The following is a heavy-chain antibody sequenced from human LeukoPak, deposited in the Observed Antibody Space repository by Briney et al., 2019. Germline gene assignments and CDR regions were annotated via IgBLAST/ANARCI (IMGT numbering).Heavy chain of an antibody. CDR1: RFTFSTYG. CDR3: ARDSDGMSV. V-gene: IGHV3-30*03. CDR2: ISDGGINK. J-gene: IGHJ6*02. Sequence: PGGSLRLSCAASRFTFSTYGMHWVRQAPGKGLEWVALISDGGINKYYADSVKGRFTISRDNSKSTLYLQMNSLRAEDTAVYYCARDSDGMSVWGLGTTVTVYS.